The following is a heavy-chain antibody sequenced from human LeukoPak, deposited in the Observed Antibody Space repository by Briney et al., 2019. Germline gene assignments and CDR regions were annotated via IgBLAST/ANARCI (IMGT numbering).Heavy chain of an antibody. V-gene: IGHV1-2*02. CDR2: INPNSGGT. CDR3: ARDLNGYCSSTSCYLYFDY. D-gene: IGHD2-2*03. Sequence: ASVKVSCKASGYTFTGYYMHWVRQAPGQGLEWMGWINPNSGGTNYAQKFQGRVTMTRDTSISTAYMELSRLRSDDTAVYYCARDLNGYCSSTSCYLYFDYWGQGTLVTVSS. J-gene: IGHJ4*02. CDR1: GYTFTGYY.